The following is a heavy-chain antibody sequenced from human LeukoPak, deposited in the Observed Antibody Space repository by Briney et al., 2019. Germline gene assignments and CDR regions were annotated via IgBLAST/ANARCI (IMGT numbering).Heavy chain of an antibody. CDR3: ARVRIAAAAFDP. J-gene: IGHJ5*02. Sequence: ASVKVSCKASGYTFTSYDINWVRQAPGQGLEWMGIINPSGGSTSYAQKFQGRVTMTRDTSTSTVYMELSSLRSEDTAVYCCARVRIAAAAFDPWGQGTLVTVSS. V-gene: IGHV1-46*01. CDR1: GYTFTSYD. D-gene: IGHD6-13*01. CDR2: INPSGGST.